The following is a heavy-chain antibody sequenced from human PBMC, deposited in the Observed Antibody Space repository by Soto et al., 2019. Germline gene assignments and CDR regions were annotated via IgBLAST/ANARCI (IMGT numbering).Heavy chain of an antibody. CDR1: GFTFSSYA. D-gene: IGHD1-7*01. CDR2: FSGSGGST. V-gene: IGHV3-23*01. Sequence: EVQLLESGGGLVQPGGSLRLSCAASGFTFSSYAMGWVRQAPGKGLEWVSAFSGSGGSTYYADSVKGRFTISRDNSKNTLYLQMNSLRAADTAVYYCAKDPGNNWTYDYWGQGPLVTVSS. CDR3: AKDPGNNWTYDY. J-gene: IGHJ4*02.